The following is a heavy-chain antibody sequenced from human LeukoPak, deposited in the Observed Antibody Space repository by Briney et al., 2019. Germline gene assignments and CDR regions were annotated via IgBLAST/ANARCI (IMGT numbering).Heavy chain of an antibody. CDR3: TRGYYPPRLYFDL. Sequence: SETLSLTCALYGGPFSSYSWSWTCIRQTPEQGLEWIGEITENGNATYSPSLTSRVTIALDTSTSQFSLKPTSTTASDTAMYYCTRGYYPPRLYFDLWGRGTHVTVSS. V-gene: IGHV4-34*01. CDR2: ITENGNA. CDR1: GGPFSSYS. J-gene: IGHJ2*01. D-gene: IGHD3-10*01.